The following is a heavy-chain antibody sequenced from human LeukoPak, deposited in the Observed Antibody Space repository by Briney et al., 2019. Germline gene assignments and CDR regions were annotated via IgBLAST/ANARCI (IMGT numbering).Heavy chain of an antibody. J-gene: IGHJ2*01. CDR2: TYYRSKWYN. CDR1: GDSVSSNSAA. D-gene: IGHD6-19*01. Sequence: PSQTLSLACAISGDSVSSNSAAWNWIRQSPSRGLEWLGRTYYRSKWYNDYAVSVKSRITINPDTSKNQFSLQLNSVTPEDTAVYYCASGEYSSGWNWYFDLWGRGTLVTVSS. V-gene: IGHV6-1*01. CDR3: ASGEYSSGWNWYFDL.